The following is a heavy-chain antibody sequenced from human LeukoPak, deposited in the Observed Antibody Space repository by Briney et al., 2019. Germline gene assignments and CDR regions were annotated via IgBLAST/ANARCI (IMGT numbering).Heavy chain of an antibody. CDR2: ISGSGDA. CDR1: GFTFSSYA. J-gene: IGHJ4*02. Sequence: SGGSLRLSCAASGFTFSSYAMSWVRQAPGKGLEWVSAISGSGDAYYTDSVRGRFTISRDNSKNTLYRQMNSLRAEDTAVYSCAKDAVGPTAYYFDYWGQGTLVTVSS. D-gene: IGHD1-26*01. V-gene: IGHV3-23*01. CDR3: AKDAVGPTAYYFDY.